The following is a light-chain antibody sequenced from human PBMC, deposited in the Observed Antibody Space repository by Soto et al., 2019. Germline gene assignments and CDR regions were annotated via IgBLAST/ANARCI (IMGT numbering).Light chain of an antibody. J-gene: IGKJ5*01. Sequence: ETLLTHSPGTLSLSPGERVTLSCRASESVNSYLAWYQQKPGQAPRLLIYDASNRATGIPARFSGSGSGTDFTLTISSLEPEDFAVYYCQQRSNWPRITFGQGTRLEN. CDR1: ESVNSY. V-gene: IGKV3-11*01. CDR2: DAS. CDR3: QQRSNWPRIT.